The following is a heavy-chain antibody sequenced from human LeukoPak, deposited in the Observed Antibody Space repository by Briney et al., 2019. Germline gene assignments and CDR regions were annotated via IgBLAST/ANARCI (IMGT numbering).Heavy chain of an antibody. V-gene: IGHV3-30*04. CDR1: GFTFSSYA. Sequence: GGSLRLSCAASGFTFSSYAMHGVRQAPGKGLEWVAVISYDGSNKYYADSVKGRFTISRDNSKNTPYLQMNSLRAEDTAVYYCARSDGGSYDYWGQGTLVTISS. J-gene: IGHJ4*02. CDR3: ARSDGGSYDY. CDR2: ISYDGSNK. D-gene: IGHD2-15*01.